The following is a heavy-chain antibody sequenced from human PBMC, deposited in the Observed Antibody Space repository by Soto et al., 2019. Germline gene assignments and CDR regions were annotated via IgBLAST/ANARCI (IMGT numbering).Heavy chain of an antibody. CDR3: VRGPDYEGYFDY. V-gene: IGHV1-69*12. J-gene: IGHJ4*02. CDR1: GTTFSNFA. CDR2: IILPFGTP. Sequence: QVRLVQSGAEVKKTESSVKVSCEASGTTFSNFAIGWVRQAPGQGLEWMGGIILPFGTPTYAQKFHGRVTISADESMTTVYMELRGLRSGDTAVYYCVRGPDYEGYFDYWGQGTLGTVSS. D-gene: IGHD3-22*01.